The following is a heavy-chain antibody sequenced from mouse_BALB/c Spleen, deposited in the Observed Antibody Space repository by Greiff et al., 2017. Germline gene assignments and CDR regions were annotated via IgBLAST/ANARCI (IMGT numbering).Heavy chain of an antibody. CDR3: AREEVRRAMDD. D-gene: IGHD2-14*01. CDR2: IDPANGNT. V-gene: IGHV14-3*02. CDR1: GFNIKDTY. Sequence: VQLQQSGAELVKPGASVKLSCTASGFNIKDTYMHWVKQRPEQGLEWIGRIDPANGNTKYDPKFQGKATITADTSSNTAYLQLSSLTSEDTAVYYCAREEVRRAMDDWGQGTSVTVSS. J-gene: IGHJ4*01.